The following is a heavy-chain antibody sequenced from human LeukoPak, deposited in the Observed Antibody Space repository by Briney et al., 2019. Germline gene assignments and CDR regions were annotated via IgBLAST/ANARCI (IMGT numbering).Heavy chain of an antibody. V-gene: IGHV3-30-3*01. CDR2: ISYDGSNK. CDR1: GFTFSSYA. Sequence: PGGSLRLSCAASGFTFSSYAMHWVRQAPGKGLEWVAVISYDGSNKYYADSVKGRFTISRDNSKNTLYLQMNSLRAEDTAVYYCARGWSTVTTFDYWGQGTLSPSPQ. J-gene: IGHJ4*02. CDR3: ARGWSTVTTFDY. D-gene: IGHD4-17*01.